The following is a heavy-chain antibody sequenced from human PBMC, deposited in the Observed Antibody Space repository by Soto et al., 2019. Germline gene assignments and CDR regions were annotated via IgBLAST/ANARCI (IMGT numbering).Heavy chain of an antibody. CDR1: GYTFTSYG. CDR2: ISAYNGNT. J-gene: IGHJ6*02. D-gene: IGHD2-2*02. V-gene: IGHV1-18*04. Sequence: QVQLVQSGAEVKKPGASVKVSCKASGYTFTSYGISWVRQAPGQGLEWMGWISAYNGNTNYAQQLQGRVTMTTDTTTSTAYMELRSLRSDDTAVYYCARDWCSSTSCYTPHYGMDVWGQGTTVTVSS. CDR3: ARDWCSSTSCYTPHYGMDV.